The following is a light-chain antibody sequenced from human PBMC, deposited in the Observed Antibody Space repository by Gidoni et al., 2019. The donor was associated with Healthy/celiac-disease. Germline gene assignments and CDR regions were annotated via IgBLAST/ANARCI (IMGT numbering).Light chain of an antibody. Sequence: EIQMTQSPPTLSAFVGDRVTITCRASQSISSWLAWYQQKPGKAPKLLISKASTLESGVPSRFSGSGAGTEFALTISSLQPDDFATYYCKQYSSYSWTFGQGTKVEIK. V-gene: IGKV1-5*03. CDR3: KQYSSYSWT. J-gene: IGKJ1*01. CDR2: KAS. CDR1: QSISSW.